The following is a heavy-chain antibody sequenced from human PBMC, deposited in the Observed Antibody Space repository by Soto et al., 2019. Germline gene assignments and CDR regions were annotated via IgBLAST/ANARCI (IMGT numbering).Heavy chain of an antibody. CDR3: ANYDILTGYHPRMDV. V-gene: IGHV3-30*18. J-gene: IGHJ6*04. CDR1: GFTFSSYG. CDR2: ISYDGSNK. Sequence: QVQLVESGGGVVQPGRSLRLSCAASGFTFSSYGMHWVRQAPGKGLEWVAVISYDGSNKYYADSVKGRFTISRDNSKNTLYLQMNSLRAEDTAVYYCANYDILTGYHPRMDVWGKGTTVTVSS. D-gene: IGHD3-9*01.